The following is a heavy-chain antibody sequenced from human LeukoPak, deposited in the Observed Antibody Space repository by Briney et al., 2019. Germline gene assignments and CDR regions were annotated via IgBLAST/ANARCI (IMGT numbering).Heavy chain of an antibody. V-gene: IGHV1-2*02. CDR2: INPNSGGA. CDR1: GYTFTGYY. Sequence: ASVKVSCKASGYTFTGYYMHWVRQAPGQGLEGMGWINPNSGGANYAQKFQGRVTMTRDTSISTAYMELSRLRSDDTAVYYCARRTYYYDSSGFYFDYWGQGTLVAVSS. CDR3: ARRTYYYDSSGFYFDY. D-gene: IGHD3-22*01. J-gene: IGHJ4*02.